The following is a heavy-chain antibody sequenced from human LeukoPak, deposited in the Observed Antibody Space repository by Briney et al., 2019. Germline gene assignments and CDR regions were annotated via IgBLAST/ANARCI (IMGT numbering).Heavy chain of an antibody. CDR2: ISSGGSTI. V-gene: IGHV3-11*01. D-gene: IGHD5-18*01. J-gene: IGHJ4*02. CDR1: GFTFSDHY. Sequence: PGGSLRLSCAASGFTFSDHYMSWIRQAPGKGLEWVSYISSGGSTIYYADSVKGRFTISRDNAKNSLYLQMNSLRAEDTAVYHCARAGHGYKYGLDYWGQGTLVTVSS. CDR3: ARAGHGYKYGLDY.